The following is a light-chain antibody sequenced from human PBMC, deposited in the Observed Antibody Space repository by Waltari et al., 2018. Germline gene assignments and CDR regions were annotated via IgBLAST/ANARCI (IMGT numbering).Light chain of an antibody. CDR1: QSVTNKY. J-gene: IGKJ3*01. CDR2: GVS. Sequence: EIVLAQSPGTLSLSPGETATLSFRATQSVTNKYLAWYQQKPGQPPRLLIYGVSNRATGIPYRFSGSGSGTDFTLTISRLEPEDFAVYYCQLYDTSPRFTFGPGTKVDIK. V-gene: IGKV3-20*01. CDR3: QLYDTSPRFT.